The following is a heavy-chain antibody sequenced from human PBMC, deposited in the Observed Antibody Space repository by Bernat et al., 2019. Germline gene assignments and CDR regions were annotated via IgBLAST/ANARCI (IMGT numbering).Heavy chain of an antibody. CDR1: GFTFRPYA. Sequence: QVQLVESGGGVVQPGRSLRLSCAASGFTFRPYAMHWVRQAPGKGLEWVAVIWYDGSNKYYADSSKGQFTISRDNSKTTLYLQMNSLRAEDTAVYYGERDRDGIVLWFREGSDAFDIWGQGTMVTVSS. CDR3: ERDRDGIVLWFREGSDAFDI. CDR2: IWYDGSNK. V-gene: IGHV3-30*07. D-gene: IGHD3-10*01. J-gene: IGHJ3*02.